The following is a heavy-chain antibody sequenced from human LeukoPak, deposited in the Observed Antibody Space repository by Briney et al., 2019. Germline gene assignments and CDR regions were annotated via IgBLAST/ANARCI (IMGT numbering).Heavy chain of an antibody. CDR1: GFTFSSYA. CDR2: ISYDGSNK. CDR3: ARVYSSSWRPFDY. V-gene: IGHV3-30*04. Sequence: GGSLRLSCAASGFTFSSYAMHWVRQAPGKGLEWVAVISYDGSNKYYADSVKGRFTISRDNSKNSLYLQMNSLRAEDTAVYYCARVYSSSWRPFDYWGQGTLVTVSS. J-gene: IGHJ4*02. D-gene: IGHD6-13*01.